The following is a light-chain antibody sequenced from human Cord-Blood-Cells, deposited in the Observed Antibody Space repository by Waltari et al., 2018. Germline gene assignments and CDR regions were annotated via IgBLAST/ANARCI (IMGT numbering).Light chain of an antibody. Sequence: IQMTQSTSSLSASVGDRVTITCRASQSISSYLNWYQQKPGKAPKLLIYAASSLQSGVPSRFSGSGSGTDFTLTLSRLQPEDLATYYCQQSYSTPLTFGGGTKLEIK. CDR1: QSISSY. CDR3: QQSYSTPLT. V-gene: IGKV1-39*01. J-gene: IGKJ4*01. CDR2: AAS.